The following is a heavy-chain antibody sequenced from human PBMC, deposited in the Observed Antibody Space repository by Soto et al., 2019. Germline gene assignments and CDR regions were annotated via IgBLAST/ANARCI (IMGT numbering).Heavy chain of an antibody. CDR1: GYTFTSYD. V-gene: IGHV1-8*01. J-gene: IGHJ6*03. Sequence: ASVKVSCKASGYTFTSYDINWVRQATGQGLEWMGWMDPNSGNTGYAQKFQGRVTMTRNTSISTAYMELSSLRSEDTAVYYCARVVSLNYYYYYYMDVWGKGTTVTVSS. CDR2: MDPNSGNT. CDR3: ARVVSLNYYYYYYMDV.